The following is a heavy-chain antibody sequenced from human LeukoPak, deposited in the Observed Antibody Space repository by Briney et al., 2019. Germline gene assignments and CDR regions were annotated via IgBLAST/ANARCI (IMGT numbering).Heavy chain of an antibody. J-gene: IGHJ4*02. V-gene: IGHV4-34*01. CDR3: ARGKNPYYCSSTSCKGRPQRDY. D-gene: IGHD2-2*01. CDR1: GGSFSGYY. Sequence: SETLSLTCAVYGGSFSGYYWSWIRQPPGKGLEWIGEINHSGSTNYNPSLKSRVTISVDASKNQFSLKLSSVTAADTAVHYCARGKNPYYCSSTSCKGRPQRDYWGQGTLVTVSS. CDR2: INHSGST.